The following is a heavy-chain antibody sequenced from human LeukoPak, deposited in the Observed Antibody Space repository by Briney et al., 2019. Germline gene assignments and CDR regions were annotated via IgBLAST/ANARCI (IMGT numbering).Heavy chain of an antibody. CDR3: AGGGYYGSGSYFPLGY. CDR2: IWYDGSNK. J-gene: IGHJ4*02. CDR1: GFTFSSYG. Sequence: GGSLRLSCAASGFTFSSYGMHWVRQAPGKGLEWVAVIWYDGSNKYYADSVKGRFTISRDNSKNTLYLQINSLRAEDTAVYYCAGGGYYGSGSYFPLGYWGQGTLVTVSS. V-gene: IGHV3-33*01. D-gene: IGHD3-10*01.